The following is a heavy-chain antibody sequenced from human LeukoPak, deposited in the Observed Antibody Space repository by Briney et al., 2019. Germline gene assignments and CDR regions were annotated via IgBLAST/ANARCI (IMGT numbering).Heavy chain of an antibody. CDR1: GYTFTNYG. CDR2: ISAYNGNT. CDR3: ARDTHYYDSSGYPDY. D-gene: IGHD3-22*01. V-gene: IGHV1-18*01. Sequence: ASVKVSCKASGYTFTNYGISWVRQAPGQGLEWMGWISAYNGNTNYAQKFQGRVTMTTDASTSTVYMELRSLRSDDTAVYYCARDTHYYDSSGYPDYWGQGTLVTVSS. J-gene: IGHJ4*02.